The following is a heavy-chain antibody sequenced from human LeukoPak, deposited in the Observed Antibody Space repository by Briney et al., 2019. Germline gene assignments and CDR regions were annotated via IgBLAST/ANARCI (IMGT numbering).Heavy chain of an antibody. Sequence: GASVKVSCKASGYTFTGYYMHWVRQAPGQGLEWMGWINPNSGGTNYAQKFQGWVTMTRDTSISTAYMELSRLRSDDTAVYYCARGYYDSSGHFDYWGQGTLVTVSS. CDR1: GYTFTGYY. V-gene: IGHV1-2*04. J-gene: IGHJ4*02. CDR2: INPNSGGT. D-gene: IGHD3-22*01. CDR3: ARGYYDSSGHFDY.